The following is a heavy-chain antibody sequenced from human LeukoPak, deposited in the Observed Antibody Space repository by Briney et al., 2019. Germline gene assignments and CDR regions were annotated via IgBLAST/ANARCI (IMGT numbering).Heavy chain of an antibody. D-gene: IGHD3-10*01. CDR2: IYYSGST. Sequence: SQTLSLTCTVSGVSISSGGYYWSWLRQPPGKGLEWIGYIYYSGSTYYNPSLKSRVTISVDTSKNQFSLKLSSVTAADTAVYYCARGGFGELFSSDYWGQGTLVTVSS. CDR1: GVSISSGGYY. V-gene: IGHV4-30-4*08. J-gene: IGHJ4*02. CDR3: ARGGFGELFSSDY.